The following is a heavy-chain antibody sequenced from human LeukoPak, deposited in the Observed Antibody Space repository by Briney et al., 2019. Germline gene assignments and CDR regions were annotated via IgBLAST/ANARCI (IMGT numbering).Heavy chain of an antibody. V-gene: IGHV3-74*01. CDR1: GFTFSSDW. J-gene: IGHJ4*02. CDR2: ISSDGSST. D-gene: IGHD3-10*01. Sequence: GGSLRLSCAASGFTFSSDWMHWVRQAPGKGLVWASHISSDGSSTSYADSVKGRFTISRDNAKNTLYLQMSSLRAEDTAVYYCARDYASDYWGQGTLVTVSS. CDR3: ARDYASDY.